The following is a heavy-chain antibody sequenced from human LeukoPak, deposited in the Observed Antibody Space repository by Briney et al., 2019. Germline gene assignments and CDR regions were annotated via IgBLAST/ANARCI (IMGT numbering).Heavy chain of an antibody. V-gene: IGHV4-39*07. CDR1: GGSISSSSYY. J-gene: IGHJ4*02. D-gene: IGHD6-19*01. Sequence: SETLSLTCTVSGGSISSSSYYWGWIRQPPGKGLEWIGSIYYSGSTYYNPSLKSRVTISVDTSKNQFSLKLSSVTAADTAVYYCARHRAFSGWAFFDYWGQGTLVTVSS. CDR3: ARHRAFSGWAFFDY. CDR2: IYYSGST.